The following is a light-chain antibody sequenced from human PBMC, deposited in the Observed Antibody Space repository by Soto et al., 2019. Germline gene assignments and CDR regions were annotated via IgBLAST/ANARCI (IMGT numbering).Light chain of an antibody. J-gene: IGLJ1*01. CDR1: ASDIGNYNY. V-gene: IGLV2-14*01. CDR2: GVS. Sequence: QSVLTQPASVSGSPGQSITISCTGTASDIGNYNYVSWYQLHPGKAPKLLIYGVSNRPSGVSNRFSGSKSGNTASLTISGLQAEDEADYYCCLYAVTFYVFGTGTKVTVL. CDR3: CLYAVTFYV.